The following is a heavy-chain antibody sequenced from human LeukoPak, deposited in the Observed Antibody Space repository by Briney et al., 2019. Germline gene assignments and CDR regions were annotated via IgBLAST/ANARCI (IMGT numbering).Heavy chain of an antibody. CDR3: AGAAFHDGIDP. D-gene: IGHD1-26*01. Sequence: TSETLSLTCTVSGGSISSGGYYWSWIRQHPGKGLEWIGYIYYSGSTYYNPSLKSRVTISVDTSKNQFSLKLSSVTAADTAVYYCAGAAFHDGIDPWGQGTLVTVSS. V-gene: IGHV4-31*03. CDR1: GGSISSGGYY. J-gene: IGHJ5*02. CDR2: IYYSGST.